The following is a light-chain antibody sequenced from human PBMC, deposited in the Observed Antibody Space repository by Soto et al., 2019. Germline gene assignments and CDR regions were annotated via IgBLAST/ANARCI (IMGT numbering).Light chain of an antibody. V-gene: IGKV1-9*01. CDR2: AAS. Sequence: DIQMTQSPSTLSASAGDRVTITCRASQSISTWLAWYQQKPGKAPKLLIYAASTLQGGVPSRFSGSESGTEFTLTISSLQPEDFATYYCQQLNTYPLTFGGGTKVDIK. J-gene: IGKJ4*01. CDR3: QQLNTYPLT. CDR1: QSISTW.